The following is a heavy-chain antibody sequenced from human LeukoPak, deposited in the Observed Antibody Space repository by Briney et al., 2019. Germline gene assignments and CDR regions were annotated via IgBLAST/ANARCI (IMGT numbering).Heavy chain of an antibody. CDR1: RFTFDDYG. V-gene: IGHV3-20*04. J-gene: IGHJ4*02. CDR2: INWNGGRT. D-gene: IGHD3-10*01. CDR3: AREYYGSGSYYNVGY. Sequence: RTGGSLRLSCAASRFTFDDYGMSWVRQAPGKGLEWVSGINWNGGRTGYADSVKGRFTISRDNAKKSLYVQMNSLRAEDTALYYCAREYYGSGSYYNVGYWGQGTLVTVS.